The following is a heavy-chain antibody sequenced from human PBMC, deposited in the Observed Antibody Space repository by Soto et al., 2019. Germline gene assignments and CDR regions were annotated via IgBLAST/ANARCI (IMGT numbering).Heavy chain of an antibody. CDR1: GFTSSSYA. CDR3: AKDRDVVVVAQFDY. V-gene: IGHV3-23*01. D-gene: IGHD2-15*01. Sequence: EVHLLESGGGLVQPGGSLRLSCAASGFTSSSYAMSWVHQAPGKGLEWVSGISGSAVSTYYADSVKGRFIISRDNSKNTLYLQMNSLRAEDTAVYYCAKDRDVVVVAQFDYWGQGILVTVSS. J-gene: IGHJ4*02. CDR2: ISGSAVST.